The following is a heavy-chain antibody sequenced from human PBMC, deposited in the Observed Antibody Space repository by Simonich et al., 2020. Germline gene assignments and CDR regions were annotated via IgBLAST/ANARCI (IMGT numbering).Heavy chain of an antibody. CDR1: GYTFTSYG. D-gene: IGHD3-16*01. CDR2: RNPNSGKT. Sequence: QVQLVQSGAEVKKPGASVKVSCKASGYTFTSYGISWVRQAPGQGLEWMGWRNPNSGKTGYAQKFQGRVTMTRNTSRSTAYMELSSLRSEDTAVYYCARRVDDYVPYFDLWGRGTLVTVSS. V-gene: IGHV1-8*02. CDR3: ARRVDDYVPYFDL. J-gene: IGHJ2*01.